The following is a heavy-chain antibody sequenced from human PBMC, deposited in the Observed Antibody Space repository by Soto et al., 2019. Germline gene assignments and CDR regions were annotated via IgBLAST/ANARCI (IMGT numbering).Heavy chain of an antibody. Sequence: SETLSLTCAVCSGSISSSNWWSWVRQPPGKGLEWIGEIYHSGSTNYNPSLKSRVTISVDKSKNQFSLKLSSVNAADTDVYYWAREKKRGDSGYDSFAQWGRGTVLPVSA. D-gene: IGHD5-12*01. CDR2: IYHSGST. CDR3: AREKKRGDSGYDSFAQ. V-gene: IGHV4-4*02. CDR1: SGSISSSNW. J-gene: IGHJ4*02.